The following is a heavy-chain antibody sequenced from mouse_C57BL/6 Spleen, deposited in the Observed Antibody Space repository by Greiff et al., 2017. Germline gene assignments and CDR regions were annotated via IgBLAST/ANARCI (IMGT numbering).Heavy chain of an antibody. Sequence: VHLVESGPELVKPGASVKISCKASGYAFSSSWMNWVKQRPGQGLEWIGRIYPGDGDTNYNGKFKGKATLTADKSSSTAYMQLSSLTSEDSAVYFCARTAQATSSFDYWGQGTTLTVSS. CDR3: ARTAQATSSFDY. CDR1: GYAFSSSW. D-gene: IGHD3-2*02. V-gene: IGHV1-82*01. CDR2: IYPGDGDT. J-gene: IGHJ2*01.